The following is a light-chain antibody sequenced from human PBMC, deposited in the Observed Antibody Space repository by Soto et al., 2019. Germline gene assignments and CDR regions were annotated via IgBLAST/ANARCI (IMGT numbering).Light chain of an antibody. CDR2: DVS. Sequence: EIQLTQSPATLSLSLGKRATLSCRASQNISSWLIWYQQKPGKAPRLLIYDVSNMATGIPARFSGSGSGTDFTLTISSLQPEDFAVYYCQHRNNWPRTFGQGTKVDTK. V-gene: IGKV3-11*01. CDR1: QNISSW. J-gene: IGKJ1*01. CDR3: QHRNNWPRT.